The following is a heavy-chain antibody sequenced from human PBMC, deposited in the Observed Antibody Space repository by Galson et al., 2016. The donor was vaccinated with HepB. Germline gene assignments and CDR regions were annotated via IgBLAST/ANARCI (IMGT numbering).Heavy chain of an antibody. CDR3: ARSAYSGSYYGRDWFDP. CDR2: INPSGGST. CDR1: GYTFTSYY. Sequence: SVKVSCKASGYTFTSYYMHWVRQAPGQGLEWMGIINPSGGSTSYAQKFQGRVTMTRDTSTSTVYMELSSLRSEDTAVYYCARSAYSGSYYGRDWFDPWGQRTLVTVSS. V-gene: IGHV1-46*01. J-gene: IGHJ5*02. D-gene: IGHD1-26*01.